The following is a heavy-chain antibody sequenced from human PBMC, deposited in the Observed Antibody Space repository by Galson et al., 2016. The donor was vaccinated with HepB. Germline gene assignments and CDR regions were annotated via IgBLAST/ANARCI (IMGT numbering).Heavy chain of an antibody. CDR1: GYTLNTYA. V-gene: IGHV1-18*01. Sequence: SVKVSCKASGYTLNTYAISWVRQAPGQGLEWMGWLSVYNGHTSSAQKFQGSVTMTTDTSTNTAFLELSSLISDDTAVYYCARLEGFGDPFDYWGQGTLVIVSS. CDR2: LSVYNGHT. CDR3: ARLEGFGDPFDY. J-gene: IGHJ4*02. D-gene: IGHD3-10*01.